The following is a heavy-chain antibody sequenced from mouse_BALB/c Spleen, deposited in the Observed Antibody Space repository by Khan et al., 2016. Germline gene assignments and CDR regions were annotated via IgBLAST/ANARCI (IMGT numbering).Heavy chain of an antibody. CDR2: INPSTGYT. CDR3: ARWAYYGNYLFAY. V-gene: IGHV1-7*01. J-gene: IGHJ3*01. D-gene: IGHD2-10*01. Sequence: QVQLQQSGAELAKPGASVKMSCKASGYTFTSYWMHWVKQRPGQGLEWIGYINPSTGYTESNQKFKDKATLTADKSSSTAYMQLSSLTSEDSAVYYCARWAYYGNYLFAYWGQGTLVTVSA. CDR1: GYTFTSYW.